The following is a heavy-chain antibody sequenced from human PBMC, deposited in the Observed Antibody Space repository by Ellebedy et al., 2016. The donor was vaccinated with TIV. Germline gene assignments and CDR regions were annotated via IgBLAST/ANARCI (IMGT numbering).Heavy chain of an antibody. V-gene: IGHV4-34*01. D-gene: IGHD3-10*01. CDR3: ARGKSSLLWFGRASWRAFDI. CDR2: INHSGST. Sequence: SETLSLXCAVYGGSFSGYYWSWIRQPPGKGLEWIGEINHSGSTNYNPSLKSRVTISVDTSKNQFSLKLSSVTAADTAVYYCARGKSSLLWFGRASWRAFDIWGQGTMVTVSS. J-gene: IGHJ3*02. CDR1: GGSFSGYY.